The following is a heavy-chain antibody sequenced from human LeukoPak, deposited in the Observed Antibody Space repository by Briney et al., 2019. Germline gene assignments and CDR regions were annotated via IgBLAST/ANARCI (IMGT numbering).Heavy chain of an antibody. CDR1: GGTFSSYA. V-gene: IGHV1-46*01. J-gene: IGHJ4*02. CDR3: AREAARIAVAGIDY. CDR2: INPSGGST. Sequence: GSSVKVSCKASGGTFSSYAISWVRQAPGQGLEWMGIINPSGGSTRYAQKFQGRVTMTRDTSTSTVYMELSSLRSEDTAVYYCAREAARIAVAGIDYWGQGTLVTVSS. D-gene: IGHD6-19*01.